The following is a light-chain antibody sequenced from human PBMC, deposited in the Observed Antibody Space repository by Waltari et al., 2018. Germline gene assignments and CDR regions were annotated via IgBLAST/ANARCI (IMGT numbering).Light chain of an antibody. CDR3: QQYNNWPPGT. Sequence: TVVTQSPVTLSVSPGERATLSCRTSQSIGSSLAWYQQKPGQAPRLLIYHASTSATGIPGRFSGSGSETEFTLTISSLQSEDFAVYYCQQYNNWPPGTFGQGTKVEV. CDR2: HAS. J-gene: IGKJ1*01. CDR1: QSIGSS. V-gene: IGKV3-15*01.